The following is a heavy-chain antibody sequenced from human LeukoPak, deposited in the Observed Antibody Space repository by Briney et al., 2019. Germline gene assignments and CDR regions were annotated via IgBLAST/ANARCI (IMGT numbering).Heavy chain of an antibody. CDR2: ISGSGDTT. CDR3: AKSIGYDEFYYYYYMDV. D-gene: IGHD5-12*01. V-gene: IGHV3-23*01. CDR1: GFTFRRYS. J-gene: IGHJ6*03. Sequence: GGSLRLSCATSGFTFRRYSMTWVRQAPGKGPEWVSSISGSGDTTYYADSVKGRFTISRDNSKDVLYLQMSSLSAEDTALYYCAKSIGYDEFYYYYYMDVWGKGTTVTVSS.